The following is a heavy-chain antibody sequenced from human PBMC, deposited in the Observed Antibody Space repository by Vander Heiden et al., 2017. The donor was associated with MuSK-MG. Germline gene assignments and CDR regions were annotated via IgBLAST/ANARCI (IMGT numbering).Heavy chain of an antibody. J-gene: IGHJ4*02. CDR2: ITDSGGGT. CDR1: GFTFSSYT. D-gene: IGHD1-1*01. CDR3: ASKLEVGY. V-gene: IGHV3-23*01. Sequence: EVQLLESEGGLVQPGGSLRLSCAASGFTFSSYTMSWVRQAPGKGLEWVSSITDSGGGTYYADSVKGRFTISRDNSKMTLYLQMNSLRGDDTAVYYCASKLEVGYWGQGTLVTVSS.